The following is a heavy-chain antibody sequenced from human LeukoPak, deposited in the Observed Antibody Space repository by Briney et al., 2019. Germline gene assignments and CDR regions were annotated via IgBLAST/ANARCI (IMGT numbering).Heavy chain of an antibody. D-gene: IGHD3-10*01. Sequence: ASVKVACTASGYTFTGYYMHWERQAHGQGIEWMGWINPNSGGTNYAQKFQGRVTMARDTSISTAYMELSRLRSDDTAVYYCAVVMVRGDDLDYWGQGTLVTVSS. CDR3: AVVMVRGDDLDY. CDR1: GYTFTGYY. V-gene: IGHV1-2*02. CDR2: INPNSGGT. J-gene: IGHJ4*02.